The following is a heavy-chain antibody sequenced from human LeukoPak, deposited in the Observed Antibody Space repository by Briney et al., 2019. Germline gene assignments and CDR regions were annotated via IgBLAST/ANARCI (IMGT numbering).Heavy chain of an antibody. V-gene: IGHV3-30*18. CDR1: GFIFSSYG. CDR3: AKGSIYRGSGEGDAFDI. J-gene: IGHJ3*02. Sequence: GGSLRLSCAASGFIFSSYGMHWVRQAPGKGLEWVAVISYDGSNKYYADSVKGRFTISRDNSKNTLYLQMNSLRAEDTAVYYCAKGSIYRGSGEGDAFDIWGQGTMVTVSS. CDR2: ISYDGSNK. D-gene: IGHD3-10*01.